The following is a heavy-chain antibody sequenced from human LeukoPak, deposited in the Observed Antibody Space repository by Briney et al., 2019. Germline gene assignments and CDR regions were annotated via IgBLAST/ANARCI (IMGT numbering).Heavy chain of an antibody. D-gene: IGHD2-2*01. Sequence: SETLSLTCNVSGGSIRGYYWSWIRQPPGKGLEWIGYIYSSGSTNYNPSLKSRVTMSVDTSKNQFSLKLSSVTAADTAVYYCARARYCSSTSCYYVDYWGQGTLVTVSS. CDR2: IYSSGST. CDR3: ARARYCSSTSCYYVDY. V-gene: IGHV4-59*12. CDR1: GGSIRGYY. J-gene: IGHJ4*02.